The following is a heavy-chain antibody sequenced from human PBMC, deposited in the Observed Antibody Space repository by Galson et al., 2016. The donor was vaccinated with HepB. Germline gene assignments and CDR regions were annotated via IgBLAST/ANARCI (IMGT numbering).Heavy chain of an antibody. D-gene: IGHD3-16*02. J-gene: IGHJ4*02. V-gene: IGHV1-18*01. CDR2: ISVYNGDT. CDR3: AREALFGVIVFDY. CDR1: GYNFPTYH. Sequence: SVKVSCKASGYNFPTYHITWVRQAPGQGLEWLGKISVYNGDTNYAERFQDRLTMTTDTSTSTVYLEVRSLRSDDTAVYYCAREALFGVIVFDYWGQGTLVTVSS.